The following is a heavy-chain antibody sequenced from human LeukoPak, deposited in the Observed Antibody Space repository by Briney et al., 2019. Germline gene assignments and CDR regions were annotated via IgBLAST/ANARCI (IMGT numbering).Heavy chain of an antibody. Sequence: GASVKVSCKASGGAFSSYAISWVRQAPGQALEWMGGIIPIFGTANYAQKFQGRVTITTDESTSTAYMELSSLRSEDTAVYYCARGGGYDQGYQNYIDYWGQGTLVTVSS. CDR3: ARGGGYDQGYQNYIDY. J-gene: IGHJ4*02. CDR2: IIPIFGTA. V-gene: IGHV1-69*05. D-gene: IGHD3-16*01. CDR1: GGAFSSYA.